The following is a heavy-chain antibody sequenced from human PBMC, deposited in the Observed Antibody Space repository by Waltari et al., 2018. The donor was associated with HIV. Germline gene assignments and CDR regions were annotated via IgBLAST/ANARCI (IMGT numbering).Heavy chain of an antibody. CDR1: GFTVSSHY. CDR2: IYSGGST. CDR3: ASIAYCGGDCYPRGMDV. Sequence: EVQLVESGGGLVQPGGSLRPSCGASGFTVSSHYTSWVRQAPGKGLEWVSVIYSGGSTYYADSVKGRFTISRDNSKNTLYLQMNSLRAEDTAVYYCASIAYCGGDCYPRGMDVWGQGTTVTVSS. D-gene: IGHD2-21*02. V-gene: IGHV3-66*01. J-gene: IGHJ6*02.